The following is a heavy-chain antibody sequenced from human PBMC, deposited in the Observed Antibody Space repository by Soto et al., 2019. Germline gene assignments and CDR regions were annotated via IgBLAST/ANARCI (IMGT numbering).Heavy chain of an antibody. CDR3: AHRPRGYAYYFDY. V-gene: IGHV2-5*02. CDR1: GFSLSTRGVA. J-gene: IGHJ4*02. CDR2: IYWDEDK. D-gene: IGHD5-12*01. Sequence: QITLKESGPTLVNPTQTLTLTCTFSGFSLSTRGVAVGWFRQPPGKALEWLALIYWDEDKWYSPSLKTRLTITDDTSQNQVVLAMTSMDPVDTATYYCAHRPRGYAYYFDYWGQGTLVTVSS.